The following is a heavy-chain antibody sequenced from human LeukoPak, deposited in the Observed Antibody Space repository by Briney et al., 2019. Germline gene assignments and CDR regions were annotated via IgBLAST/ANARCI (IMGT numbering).Heavy chain of an antibody. CDR2: ISYDGSNK. D-gene: IGHD6-13*01. J-gene: IGHJ3*02. V-gene: IGHV3-30*01. CDR3: AKDLVSAAGTGRAFDI. Sequence: PGRSLRLSCAASGFTFSSYAMHWVRQAPGKGLEWVAVISYDGSNKYYADSVKGRFTISRDNSKNSLYLQMNSLRAEDTALYYCAKDLVSAAGTGRAFDIWGQGTMVTVSS. CDR1: GFTFSSYA.